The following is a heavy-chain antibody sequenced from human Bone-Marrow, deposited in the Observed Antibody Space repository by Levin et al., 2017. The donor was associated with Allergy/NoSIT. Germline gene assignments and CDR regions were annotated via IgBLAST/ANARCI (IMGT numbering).Heavy chain of an antibody. Sequence: PGASVKVSCAASGFSFGDYWMTWVRQAPGKGLEWVANIKQDGSEKYYVDSVKGRFTISRDNAKNSLYLQVNSLRAEDTAEYYCAREHSAYDSFTPNYMDVWGKGTTVTVSS. CDR3: AREHSAYDSFTPNYMDV. V-gene: IGHV3-7*03. CDR2: IKQDGSEK. J-gene: IGHJ6*03. CDR1: GFSFGDYW. D-gene: IGHD5-12*01.